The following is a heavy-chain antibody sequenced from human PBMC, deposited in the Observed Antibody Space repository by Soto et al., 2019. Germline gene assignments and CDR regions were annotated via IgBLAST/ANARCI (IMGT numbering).Heavy chain of an antibody. Sequence: PGGSLRLSCAASGFTFSSYAMSWVRQAPGKGLEWVSAISGSGGSTYYADSVKGRFTISRDNSKNTLYLQMNSLRAEDTAVYYCARRRYYYDSSAYYLFDYWGQGTLVTVSS. J-gene: IGHJ4*02. V-gene: IGHV3-23*01. CDR1: GFTFSSYA. CDR3: ARRRYYYDSSAYYLFDY. D-gene: IGHD3-22*01. CDR2: ISGSGGST.